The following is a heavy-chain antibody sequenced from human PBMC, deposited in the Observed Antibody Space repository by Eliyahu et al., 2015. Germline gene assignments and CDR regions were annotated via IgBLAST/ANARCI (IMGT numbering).Heavy chain of an antibody. V-gene: IGHV1-69*01. CDR3: AIEGGSSGPRWFDP. CDR1: GGXFSSYT. D-gene: IGHD3-22*01. CDR2: SSPLFGTP. J-gene: IGHJ5*02. Sequence: QVQLVQSGAEVKKPGSSVKVSCKASGGXFSSYTISWVRQAPGQGLEWVGGSSPLFGTPNYAQKFQGRVTITADESTSTAYMDLSSLRSEDTAMYYCAIEGGSSGPRWFDPWGQGTLVTVSS.